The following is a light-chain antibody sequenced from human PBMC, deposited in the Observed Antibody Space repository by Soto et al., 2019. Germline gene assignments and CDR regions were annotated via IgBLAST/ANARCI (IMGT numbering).Light chain of an antibody. CDR3: QQSYSTPWT. CDR1: QSISSY. Sequence: DIQMTPSPSSLSASVGGRVTITCRASQSISSYLNWYQQKPGKAPKLLIYAASSLQSGVPSSFSGSGSGTDFTLTINSLQPEDFATYYCQQSYSTPWTFGQGTKVDIK. J-gene: IGKJ1*01. CDR2: AAS. V-gene: IGKV1-39*01.